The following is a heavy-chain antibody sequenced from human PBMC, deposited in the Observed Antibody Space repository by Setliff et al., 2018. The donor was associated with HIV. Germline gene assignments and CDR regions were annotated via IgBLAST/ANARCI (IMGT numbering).Heavy chain of an antibody. D-gene: IGHD2-8*02. CDR3: ARGARLLAAYSDRWGYFYMAV. Sequence: SETLSLTCAVYGGSLSGYYWSWIRQPPGKGLEWVGEFNHGRSTNNNPSLKSRVTISGDTTKNQFSLKLTSVTAADTAVYYCARGARLLAAYSDRWGYFYMAVWGKGTTVTVSS. J-gene: IGHJ6*03. V-gene: IGHV4-34*01. CDR1: GGSLSGYY. CDR2: FNHGRST.